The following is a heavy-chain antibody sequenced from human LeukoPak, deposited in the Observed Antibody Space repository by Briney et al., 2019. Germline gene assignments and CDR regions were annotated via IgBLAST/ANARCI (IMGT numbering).Heavy chain of an antibody. CDR3: ARDVLEGGSVNRFDP. V-gene: IGHV4-31*03. D-gene: IGHD5-12*01. CDR1: GGSISSGGYY. Sequence: KSSQTLSLTCTVSGGSISSGGYYWTWIRHHPGKGLEWIGYIHYSGSTYYNPSLKGRVTISMDTSKNRFSLKLSSVTAADTAVYYCARDVLEGGSVNRFDPWGQGTLLTVSS. CDR2: IHYSGST. J-gene: IGHJ5*02.